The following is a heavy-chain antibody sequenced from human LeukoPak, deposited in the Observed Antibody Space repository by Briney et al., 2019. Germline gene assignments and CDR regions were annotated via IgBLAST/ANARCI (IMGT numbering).Heavy chain of an antibody. Sequence: GGSLRLSCVASGFTFSSYSMNWVRQAPGKGLEWVAYISKGITRTHYADPVEGRFIISRDNAKNSLYLQMNSLREEDTAVYFCARDPDWLEYGGQGTLVTVSS. CDR2: ISKGITRT. J-gene: IGHJ4*02. CDR3: ARDPDWLEY. D-gene: IGHD3/OR15-3a*01. CDR1: GFTFSSYS. V-gene: IGHV3-48*02.